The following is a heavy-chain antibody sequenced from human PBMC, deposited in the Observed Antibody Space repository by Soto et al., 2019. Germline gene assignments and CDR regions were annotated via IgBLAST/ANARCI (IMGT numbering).Heavy chain of an antibody. CDR2: IYYSGST. J-gene: IGHJ4*02. CDR1: GGSVSGGSYY. Sequence: PSETLSLTCTVSGGSVSGGSYYWSWIRQPPGKGLEWIGYIYYSGSTNYTPTLKSRVTISVDTSKNQFSLKLSSVTAADTAVYYCAREVVATILFDYWGQGTLVTVSS. V-gene: IGHV4-61*01. CDR3: AREVVATILFDY. D-gene: IGHD5-12*01.